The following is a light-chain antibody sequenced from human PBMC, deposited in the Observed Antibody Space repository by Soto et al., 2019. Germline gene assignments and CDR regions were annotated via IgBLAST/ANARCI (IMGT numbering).Light chain of an antibody. CDR1: QNINMY. CDR3: QQSCGTTWT. Sequence: DIQMTQSPSALSASVDDTVTITCRASQNINMYLNWYQQNPGKAPNLLNYAASSLQSGVPQRFSGSGYGTDFSLTISGLQPEDFATYYCQQSCGTTWTFGQGTRVEAK. J-gene: IGKJ1*01. CDR2: AAS. V-gene: IGKV1-39*01.